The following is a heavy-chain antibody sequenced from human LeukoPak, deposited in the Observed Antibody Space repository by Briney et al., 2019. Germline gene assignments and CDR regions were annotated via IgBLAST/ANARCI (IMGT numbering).Heavy chain of an antibody. CDR3: AANAGQWLAPFDY. J-gene: IGHJ4*02. Sequence: GGSLRLSCAVSGITFSSYAMTWVRQAPRKGLEWVSVISGNGGSTCHADSVKGRFTISRDNSKNTLYLQMNSLRAEDTAVYYCAANAGQWLAPFDYWGQGTLVTVSS. V-gene: IGHV3-23*01. D-gene: IGHD6-19*01. CDR1: GITFSSYA. CDR2: ISGNGGST.